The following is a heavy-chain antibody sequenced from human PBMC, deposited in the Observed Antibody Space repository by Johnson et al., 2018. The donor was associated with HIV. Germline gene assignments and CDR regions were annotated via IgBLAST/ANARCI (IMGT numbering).Heavy chain of an antibody. Sequence: QVQLVESGGGLVKPGRSLRLSCAASGFTFSDYYMSWIRQAPGKGLEWVSYISSSGSTIYYADSVKGRFTISRDNAKNSLYLQMNSLRAEDPAVDYCARDQSGSYVWWAHDAFDIWGQGTMVTVSS. J-gene: IGHJ3*02. V-gene: IGHV3-11*04. CDR2: ISSSGSTI. CDR1: GFTFSDYY. CDR3: ARDQSGSYVWWAHDAFDI. D-gene: IGHD1-26*01.